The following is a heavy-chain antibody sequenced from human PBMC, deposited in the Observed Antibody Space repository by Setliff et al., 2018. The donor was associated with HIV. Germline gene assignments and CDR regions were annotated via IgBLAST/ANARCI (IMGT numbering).Heavy chain of an antibody. D-gene: IGHD2-2*01. V-gene: IGHV1-69*05. Sequence: SVKVSCKASGDTFSNYAISWVRQAPGQGLEWMGGIIPIFGTAGHAQKFQGRVTITTDESTSTAYMELSSLRFEDTAMYYCASAYCSSTGCYVRWGNGMDVWGQGTTVTVSS. CDR2: IIPIFGTA. CDR1: GDTFSNYA. J-gene: IGHJ6*02. CDR3: ASAYCSSTGCYVRWGNGMDV.